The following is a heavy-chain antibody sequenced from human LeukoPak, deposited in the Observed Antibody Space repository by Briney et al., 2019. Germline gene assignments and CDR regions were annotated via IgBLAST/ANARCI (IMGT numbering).Heavy chain of an antibody. CDR2: IIPIFGTS. CDR3: ARDRWGYSSYYYYMDV. D-gene: IGHD6-13*01. CDR1: GGTFSSYA. Sequence: ASVKVSCKASGGTFSSYAISWVRQAPGQGLEWMGGIIPIFGTSNYAQKFQGRVTITADESTSTAYMVLSSLRSEDTAVYYCARDRWGYSSYYYYMDVWGKGTTVTVSS. V-gene: IGHV1-69*13. J-gene: IGHJ6*03.